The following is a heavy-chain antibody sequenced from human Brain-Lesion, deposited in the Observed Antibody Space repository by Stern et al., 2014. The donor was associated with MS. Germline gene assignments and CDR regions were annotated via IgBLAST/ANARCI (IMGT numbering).Heavy chain of an antibody. J-gene: IGHJ1*01. CDR3: AKWPHHIAVAGTRYFQH. CDR1: GFSFSTYA. Sequence: EVQLVESGGGLVKPGGSLRLSCAASGFSFSTYAMSWVRQTPGKGLQWVSVIRGGGGPTYSDDFVKGPFTISRDHYKKTPFLQMDSLRADDTAVYYCAKWPHHIAVAGTRYFQHWGQGTLVTVSS. D-gene: IGHD6-19*01. CDR2: IRGGGGPT. V-gene: IGHV3-23*02.